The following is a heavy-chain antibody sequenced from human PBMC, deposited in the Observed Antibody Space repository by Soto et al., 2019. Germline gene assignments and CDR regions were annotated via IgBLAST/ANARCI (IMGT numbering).Heavy chain of an antibody. V-gene: IGHV4-59*01. CDR3: ARGNPPYGSGSYKRKLLTPPPGMDA. D-gene: IGHD3-10*01. J-gene: IGHJ6*02. CDR2: IYYSGST. CDR1: GGSISSYY. Sequence: SETLSLTCTVSGGSISSYYWSWIRQPPGKGLEWIGYIYYSGSTNYNPSLKSRVTISVDTSKNQFSLKLSSVAAADTAVYYCARGNPPYGSGSYKRKLLTPPPGMDAWGQGTTVTVSS.